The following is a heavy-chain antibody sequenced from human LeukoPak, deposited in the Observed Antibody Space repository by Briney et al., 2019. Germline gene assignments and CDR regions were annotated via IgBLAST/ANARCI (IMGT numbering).Heavy chain of an antibody. CDR1: GFTFGNYA. J-gene: IGHJ6*03. CDR3: AKLRHGGYYSYMDV. CDR2: ASTDGTP. V-gene: IGHV3-23*01. Sequence: PAGSLRLSCTVSGFTFGNYAMTWVRQGPGKGLESVSSASTDGTPYYANSVKGRFTISRDNSKSTLYLRMDSLRAEDTAVYYCAKLRHGGYYSYMDVWGKGTTVTVSS. D-gene: IGHD2-21*01.